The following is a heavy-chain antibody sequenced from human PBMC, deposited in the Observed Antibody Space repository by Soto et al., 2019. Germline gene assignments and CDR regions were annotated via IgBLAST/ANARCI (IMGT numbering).Heavy chain of an antibody. CDR2: ILHDGNNK. Sequence: PGESLKISCAASGFTFSNDIMHWVRRAPGKGLEWVAIILHDGNNKYYADSVKGRFTISRDNSKNTLYLQMNSLRAEDTAVYYCARALYYYDSSGSRPLGAFDIWGQGTMVTVSS. D-gene: IGHD3-22*01. J-gene: IGHJ3*02. V-gene: IGHV3-30*14. CDR3: ARALYYYDSSGSRPLGAFDI. CDR1: GFTFSNDI.